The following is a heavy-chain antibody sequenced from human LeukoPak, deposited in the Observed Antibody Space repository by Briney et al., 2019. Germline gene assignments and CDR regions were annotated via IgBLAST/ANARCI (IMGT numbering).Heavy chain of an antibody. D-gene: IGHD2-2*01. CDR1: GGSISSYY. Sequence: PSETLSLTCTVSGGSISSYYWSWIRQPPGKGLEWIGYGFYTGSTNYNPSLKSRVTISVDTSNNQFSLKLSSLTAADTAVYYCASEYCSSTSCYFDYWGQGNLVTVSS. CDR2: GFYTGST. J-gene: IGHJ4*02. V-gene: IGHV4-59*01. CDR3: ASEYCSSTSCYFDY.